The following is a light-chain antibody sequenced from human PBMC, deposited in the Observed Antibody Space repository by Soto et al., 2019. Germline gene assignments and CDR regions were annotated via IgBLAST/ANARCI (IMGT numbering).Light chain of an antibody. V-gene: IGKV3-20*01. CDR1: QSVSSSY. CDR3: EHYGGAAA. J-gene: IGKJ1*01. CDR2: GES. Sequence: EKANNTCRASQSVSSSYLAWYQQKPGQAPRLLIYGESSRATGIPDRFSGSGYGTDFTLPMSRLEPEDSAAYYREHYGGAAAFGQGTRVDIK.